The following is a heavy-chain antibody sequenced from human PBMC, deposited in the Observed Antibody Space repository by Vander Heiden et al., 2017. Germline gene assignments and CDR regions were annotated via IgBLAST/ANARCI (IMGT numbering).Heavy chain of an antibody. CDR3: AREPYTLGGLPMFFFDY. CDR2: IAIDGRSE. J-gene: IGHJ4*02. Sequence: QVQLVESGGGVVQPGRSLRTSCAASRFTFTKYAIHWVRQAPGKGLEWVAVIAIDGRSEYFADSVKGRFTISRDNSKDTLNLQMNSLRLEDTATYFCAREPYTLGGLPMFFFDYLGQGTLVTVSS. D-gene: IGHD2-2*02. CDR1: RFTFTKYA. V-gene: IGHV3-30*04.